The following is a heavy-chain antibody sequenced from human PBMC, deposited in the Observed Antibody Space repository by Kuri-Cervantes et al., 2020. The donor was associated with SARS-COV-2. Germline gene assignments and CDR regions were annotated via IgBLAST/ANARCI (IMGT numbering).Heavy chain of an antibody. D-gene: IGHD3-10*01. CDR2: INHSGST. J-gene: IGHJ4*02. CDR1: GGSFSGYY. V-gene: IGHV4-34*01. CDR3: ASSLISSGSYYNVY. Sequence: ETLSLTCAVYGGSFSGYYWSWIRRPPGKGLEWIGEINHSGSTNYNPSLKSRVTISVDTSKNQFSLKLSSVTAADTAVYYCASSLISSGSYYNVYWGQGTLVTVSS.